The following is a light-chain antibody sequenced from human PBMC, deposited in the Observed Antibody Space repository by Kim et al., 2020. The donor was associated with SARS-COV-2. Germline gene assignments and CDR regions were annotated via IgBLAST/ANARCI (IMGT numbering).Light chain of an antibody. CDR2: RSN. CDR1: SNNVGDQG. V-gene: IGLV10-54*01. Sequence: QAGLTQPPSVSKGLRQTATLTCTGNSNNVGDQGAAWLQQHQGHPPKLLSYRSNNRPSGISERLSASRSENTASLTITGLQPEDEADYYCSAWDSSLSAWVLGGGTQLTVL. CDR3: SAWDSSLSAWV. J-gene: IGLJ3*02.